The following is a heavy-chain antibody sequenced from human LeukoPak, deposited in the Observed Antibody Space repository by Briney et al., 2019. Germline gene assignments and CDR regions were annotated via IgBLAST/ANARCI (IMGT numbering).Heavy chain of an antibody. D-gene: IGHD3-10*01. Sequence: PGGSLRLSCAASGFIFSCHAMIWVRQAPGKGLEWVSMISGSGGDTYYGDSVKGRFTISRDDSKNTVYLQMNSLRAEDTAVYYCAKSPLVRGVIPLFDYWGQGTLVTVSS. CDR2: ISGSGGDT. CDR1: GFIFSCHA. CDR3: AKSPLVRGVIPLFDY. V-gene: IGHV3-23*01. J-gene: IGHJ4*02.